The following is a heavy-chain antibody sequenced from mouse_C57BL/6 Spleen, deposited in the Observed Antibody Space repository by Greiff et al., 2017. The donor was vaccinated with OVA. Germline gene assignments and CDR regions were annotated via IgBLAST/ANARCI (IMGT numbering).Heavy chain of an antibody. CDR2: IRNKANGYTT. CDR3: ARYRGYNYPFDY. CDR1: GFTFTDYY. V-gene: IGHV7-3*01. J-gene: IGHJ2*01. D-gene: IGHD2-1*01. Sequence: EVQGVESGGGLVQPGGSLSLSCAASGFTFTDYYMSWVRQPPGKALEWLGFIRNKANGYTTEYSASVKGRFTISRDNSQSILYLQMNALRAEDSATYYCARYRGYNYPFDYWGQGTTLTVSS.